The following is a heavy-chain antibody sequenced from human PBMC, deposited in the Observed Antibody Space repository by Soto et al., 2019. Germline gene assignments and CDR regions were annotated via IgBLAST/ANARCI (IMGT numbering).Heavy chain of an antibody. CDR2: IFYTGAT. D-gene: IGHD2-21*01. J-gene: IGHJ6*02. Sequence: KPSETLSLTCRVRGDSTSSFYWTWIRQSPGRGLEWIGNIFYTGATSYNPSLKGRVTISVDMAKTQFSLRLTSVTAADTAVYFCARENFGEYVHIKSPRYFYYGMDVWGPGTPVTVSS. CDR1: GDSTSSFY. V-gene: IGHV4-59*01. CDR3: ARENFGEYVHIKSPRYFYYGMDV.